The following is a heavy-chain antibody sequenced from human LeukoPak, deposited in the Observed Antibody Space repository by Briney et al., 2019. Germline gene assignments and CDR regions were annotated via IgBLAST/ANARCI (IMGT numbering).Heavy chain of an antibody. CDR2: ISGSGGST. CDR3: AKDGVPSDYPRYFQH. D-gene: IGHD4-17*01. CDR1: GFTFSSYA. V-gene: IGHV3-23*01. Sequence: GGSLRLSCAASGFTFSSYAMSWVRRAPGKGLEWVSAISGSGGSTYYADSVKGRFTISRDNSKNTLYLQMNSLRAEDTAVYYCAKDGVPSDYPRYFQHWGQGTLVTVSS. J-gene: IGHJ1*01.